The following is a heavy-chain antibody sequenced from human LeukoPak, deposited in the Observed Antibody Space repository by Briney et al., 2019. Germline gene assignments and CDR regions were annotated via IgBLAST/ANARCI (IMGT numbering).Heavy chain of an antibody. J-gene: IGHJ4*02. D-gene: IGHD5-18*01. V-gene: IGHV3-23*01. Sequence: GSPIPSSAASGFTITCYSNCWLRPAPGKGLEWVSAINDSGGSTYYADSVRGTVTLSIDNSKNTLYLQTNTPTAEATSVYYSAKEAGAMVEYFFDYWGQGTLVTVS. CDR3: AKEAGAMVEYFFDY. CDR2: INDSGGST. CDR1: GFTITCYS.